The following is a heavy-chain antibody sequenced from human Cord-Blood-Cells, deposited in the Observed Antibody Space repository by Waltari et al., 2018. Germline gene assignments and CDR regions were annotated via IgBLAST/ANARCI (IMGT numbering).Heavy chain of an antibody. Sequence: QVQLVESGGGVVQPGRSLRLSCAASGFTFSSYGMHWVRQAPGKGLEWVAVISYDGSNKYYADSVKGRFTISRDNSKNTLYLQMNSLRAEDTAVYYCAKIWSGYYVFDYWGQGTLVTVSS. CDR2: ISYDGSNK. D-gene: IGHD3-3*01. J-gene: IGHJ4*02. V-gene: IGHV3-30*18. CDR1: GFTFSSYG. CDR3: AKIWSGYYVFDY.